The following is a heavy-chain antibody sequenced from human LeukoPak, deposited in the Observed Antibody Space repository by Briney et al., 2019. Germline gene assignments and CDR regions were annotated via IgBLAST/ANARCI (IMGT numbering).Heavy chain of an antibody. CDR1: GGSISSYY. Sequence: SETLSLTCTVSGGSISSYYWSWIRQPPGKGLEWIGYIYYSGSTYHNPSLKSRVTISVDTSKNQFFLRLNFVTAADTAVYYCARADYDPTNNWFDPWGQGTLVTVSS. CDR2: IYYSGST. CDR3: ARADYDPTNNWFDP. V-gene: IGHV4-59*12. D-gene: IGHD3-16*01. J-gene: IGHJ5*02.